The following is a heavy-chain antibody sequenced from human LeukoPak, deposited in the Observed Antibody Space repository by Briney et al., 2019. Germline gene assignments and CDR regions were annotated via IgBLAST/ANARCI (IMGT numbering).Heavy chain of an antibody. V-gene: IGHV3-33*01. CDR2: IWYDGSNK. CDR1: GFTFSSYG. J-gene: IGHJ4*02. Sequence: GRSLRLSCAASGFTFSSYGMLWVRQAPGKGLEWVAVIWYDGSNKYYADSVKGRFTISRDNSKNTLYLQMNSLRAEDTAVYYCARGGLRYFDWFDYWGQGTLVTVSS. D-gene: IGHD3-9*01. CDR3: ARGGLRYFDWFDY.